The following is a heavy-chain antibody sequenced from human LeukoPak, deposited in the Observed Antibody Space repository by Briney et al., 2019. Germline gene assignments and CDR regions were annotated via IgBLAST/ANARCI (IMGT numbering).Heavy chain of an antibody. D-gene: IGHD3-16*01. V-gene: IGHV3-64D*06. CDR3: VRLSDGGFDY. CDR1: GFTFNRYA. J-gene: IGHJ4*02. CDR2: ISNDGRTT. Sequence: GGSLRLSCSASGFTFNRYAMHWVRQAPGKGLEDISAISNDGRTTYYADSVKGRFTVSRDYSKNTLFLRMSSLRPDDTAVYSCVRLSDGGFDYWGQGTLVTVSS.